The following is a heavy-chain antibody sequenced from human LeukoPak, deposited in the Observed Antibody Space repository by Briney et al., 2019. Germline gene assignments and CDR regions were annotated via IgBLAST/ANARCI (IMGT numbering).Heavy chain of an antibody. CDR3: AKSNGYGLIDI. D-gene: IGHD3-22*01. Sequence: NPSETLSLTCTVSGGSISSYYWSWIRQPPGKGLEWIAYISYSGSTNYNPSLKSRVTISLDTPKDQFSLKLSSVAAADTAVYYCAKSNGYGLIDIWGQGTMVTVSS. J-gene: IGHJ3*02. V-gene: IGHV4-59*12. CDR1: GGSISSYY. CDR2: ISYSGST.